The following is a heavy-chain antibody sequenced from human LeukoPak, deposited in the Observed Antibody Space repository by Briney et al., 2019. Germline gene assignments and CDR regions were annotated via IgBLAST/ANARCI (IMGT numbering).Heavy chain of an antibody. D-gene: IGHD2-2*01. Sequence: ASVKVSCKASGYTFTSYAMNWVRQAPGQGLEWMGWINTNTGNPTYAQGFTGRFVFSLDTSVSTAYLQISSLKAEDTAVYYCARGVGDRLRQLFHFDYWGQGTLVTVSS. CDR2: INTNTGNP. J-gene: IGHJ4*02. CDR3: ARGVGDRLRQLFHFDY. CDR1: GYTFTSYA. V-gene: IGHV7-4-1*02.